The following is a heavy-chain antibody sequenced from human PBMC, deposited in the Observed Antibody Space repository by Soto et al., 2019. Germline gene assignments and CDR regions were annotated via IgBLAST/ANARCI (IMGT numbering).Heavy chain of an antibody. V-gene: IGHV2-5*02. CDR2: IYWDDDK. D-gene: IGHD4-17*01. Sequence: QITLKESGPTLVKPTQTLTLTCTFSGFSLTTSAVGVGWIRQPPGKALEWLALIYWDDDKRYNPSLKSRLTITKDTSKNQVVLTMTNMDPVDTATYYCAHSLQGDYVGHYWGQGTLVTVSS. J-gene: IGHJ4*02. CDR3: AHSLQGDYVGHY. CDR1: GFSLTTSAVG.